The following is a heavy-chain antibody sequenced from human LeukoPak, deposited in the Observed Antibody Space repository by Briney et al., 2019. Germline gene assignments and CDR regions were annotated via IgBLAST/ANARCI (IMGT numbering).Heavy chain of an antibody. J-gene: IGHJ4*02. CDR1: GFTIRNYW. CDR2: IHHDGSRT. Sequence: GGSLRLSCAASGFTIRNYWMHWVRQVPGKGLVWVSRIHHDGSRTNYADSVKGRFTISRDNAKDTLYLQMTSLRVEDTAIYYCARWNYVSGGWALDCWGQGTLVTVSS. V-gene: IGHV3-74*01. D-gene: IGHD3-10*01. CDR3: ARWNYVSGGWALDC.